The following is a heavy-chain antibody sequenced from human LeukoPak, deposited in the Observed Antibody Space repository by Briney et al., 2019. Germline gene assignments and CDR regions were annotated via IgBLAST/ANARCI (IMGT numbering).Heavy chain of an antibody. CDR2: INPYSGAL. CDR1: GYTFSDFY. CDR3: ATATVTHTRDP. V-gene: IGHV1-2*02. Sequence: GASVKVSCQTSGYTFSDFYLNWVRQAPGQGLEWMGWINPYSGALISAQSLQGRLTMTWDTSTGTAYMELTRLTPDDTAVYYCATATVTHTRDPWGQGTLVTVSS. J-gene: IGHJ5*02. D-gene: IGHD1-1*01.